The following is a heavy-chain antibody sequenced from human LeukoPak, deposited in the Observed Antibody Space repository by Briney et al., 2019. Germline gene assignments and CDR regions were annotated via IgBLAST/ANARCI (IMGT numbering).Heavy chain of an antibody. CDR2: ISGSGGST. D-gene: IGHD3-22*01. V-gene: IGHV3-23*01. J-gene: IGHJ3*02. CDR3: AKGHSSGYYFDAFDI. CDR1: GFSFGDFY. Sequence: GGSLRLSCAASGFSFGDFYMTWIRQAPGKGLEWASAISGSGGSTYYADSVKGRFTISRDNSKNTLYLQMNSLRAEDTAVYYCAKGHSSGYYFDAFDIWGQGTMVTVSS.